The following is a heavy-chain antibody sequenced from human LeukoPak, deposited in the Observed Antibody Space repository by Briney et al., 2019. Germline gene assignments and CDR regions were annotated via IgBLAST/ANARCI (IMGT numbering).Heavy chain of an antibody. CDR2: IKSKTDGGST. V-gene: IGHV3-15*01. CDR1: GFTFSNAW. D-gene: IGHD2-2*02. Sequence: GGSLRLSCAASGFTFSNAWMSWVRQAPGKGLEWVGRIKSKTDGGSTDYAAPVKGRFTISRDDSKNTLYLQMNSLKTEDTAVYYCTLCSTSCYNFDYWGQGTLVTVSS. CDR3: TLCSTSCYNFDY. J-gene: IGHJ4*02.